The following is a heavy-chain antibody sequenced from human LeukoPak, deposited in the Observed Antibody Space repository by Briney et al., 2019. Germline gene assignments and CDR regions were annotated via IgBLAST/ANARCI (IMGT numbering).Heavy chain of an antibody. V-gene: IGHV3-33*01. D-gene: IGHD3-22*01. Sequence: GGSLRLSCAASGFTFSSYGMHWVRQAPGKGPEWVAVIWYDGSNKYYADSVKGRFTISRDNSKNTLYLQMNSLRAEDTAVYYCAREDSSGLYPSFDYWGQGTLVTVSS. CDR1: GFTFSSYG. CDR2: IWYDGSNK. J-gene: IGHJ4*02. CDR3: AREDSSGLYPSFDY.